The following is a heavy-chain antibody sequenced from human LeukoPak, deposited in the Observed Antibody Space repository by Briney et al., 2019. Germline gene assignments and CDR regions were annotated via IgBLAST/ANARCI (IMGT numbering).Heavy chain of an antibody. D-gene: IGHD6-19*01. J-gene: IGHJ3*02. V-gene: IGHV1-69*13. CDR1: GGTFSSYA. CDR3: ARVLAGSHAFDI. CDR2: IIPIFGTA. Sequence: ASVKVSCKASGGTFSSYAISWVRQAPGQGLEWMGGIIPIFGTANYAQKFQGRVTVTADESTSTAYMELNSLRAEDTAVYYCARVLAGSHAFDIWGQGTMVTVSS.